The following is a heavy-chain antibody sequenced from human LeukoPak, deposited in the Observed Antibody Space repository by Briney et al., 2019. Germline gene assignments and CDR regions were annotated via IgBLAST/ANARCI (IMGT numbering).Heavy chain of an antibody. D-gene: IGHD6-13*01. J-gene: IGHJ4*02. Sequence: SGTLSLTCAVSGGSISSSNWWTWVRQPPGKGLEWIGEIYHTGSTNYNPSLKSRVTLSLDKSKNQFSLKLSSVTAADTAVYYCARTSSWYYFDYWGQGTLVTVSS. CDR1: GGSISSSNW. CDR3: ARTSSWYYFDY. CDR2: IYHTGST. V-gene: IGHV4-4*02.